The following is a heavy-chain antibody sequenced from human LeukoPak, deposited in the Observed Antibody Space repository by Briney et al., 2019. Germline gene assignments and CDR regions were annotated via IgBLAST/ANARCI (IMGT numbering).Heavy chain of an antibody. D-gene: IGHD3-9*01. CDR3: ARGVYNYDILTGYSDY. V-gene: IGHV3-30-3*01. J-gene: IGHJ4*02. CDR1: GFTFSSYA. CDR2: ISYDGSNK. Sequence: PGGSLRLSCAASGFTFSSYAMHWVRQAPGKGLEWVAVISYDGSNKYYADSVKGRFTISRDNSKNTLYLQMNSLRAEDTAVYYCARGVYNYDILTGYSDYWGQGTLVTVSS.